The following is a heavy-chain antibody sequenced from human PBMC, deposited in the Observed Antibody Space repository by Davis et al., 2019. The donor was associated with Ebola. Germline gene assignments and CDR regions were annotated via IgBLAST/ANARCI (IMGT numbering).Heavy chain of an antibody. V-gene: IGHV4-61*09. CDR2: IYPTGRF. D-gene: IGHD7-27*01. CDR1: GDSVNSSYYY. CDR3: AKSPWGGVNFDTFDV. Sequence: SQTLSLTCAVSGDSVNSSYYYWNWTRQPAGGGLEWIGHIYPTGRFNYNSSLKSRLTIPLERSKNQLSLGLNSVTAAGTAVYFCAKSPWGGVNFDTFDVWGPGTMVTVSS. J-gene: IGHJ3*01.